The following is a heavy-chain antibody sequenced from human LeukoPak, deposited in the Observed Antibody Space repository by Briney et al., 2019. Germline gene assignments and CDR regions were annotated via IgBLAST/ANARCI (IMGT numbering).Heavy chain of an antibody. CDR2: IYTSGST. J-gene: IGHJ5*02. V-gene: IGHV4-4*07. CDR3: ARDGGHCSGGTCYSVWIDP. CDR1: GASIITYY. Sequence: PSETLSLTCTVSGASIITYYWSWIRQPAGQGLEGIGRIYTSGSTNYNPSLKGRVTMSVDTSKNQFSLKMNSMTAADTAVYYCARDGGHCSGGTCYSVWIDPWGQGTLVTVSS. D-gene: IGHD2-15*01.